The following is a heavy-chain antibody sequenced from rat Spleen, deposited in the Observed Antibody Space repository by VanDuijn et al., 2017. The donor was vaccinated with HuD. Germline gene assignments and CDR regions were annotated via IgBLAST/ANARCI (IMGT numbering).Heavy chain of an antibody. CDR1: GFTFSNSA. CDR2: ITDRGDST. Sequence: EVQLVESGGGLVQPGRSLKLSCAVSGFTFSNSAMAWVRQAPTKGLEWVASITDRGDSTYYRDSVQGRFTISRDNAKTTLYLQMDSLRSEDTATYYCARQDSSYEYYFDYWGQGVMVTVSS. CDR3: ARQDSSYEYYFDY. D-gene: IGHD1-8*01. J-gene: IGHJ2*01. V-gene: IGHV5S13*01.